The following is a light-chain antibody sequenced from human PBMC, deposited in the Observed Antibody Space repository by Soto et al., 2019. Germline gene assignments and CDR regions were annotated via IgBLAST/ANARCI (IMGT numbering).Light chain of an antibody. CDR2: GAS. CDR1: QNVSSSY. J-gene: IGKJ4*01. V-gene: IGKV3-20*01. Sequence: EIVLTQSPGTLSLSPGERATLSCRASQNVSSSYLAWYQQKPGQAPRLLIYGASSTATGIPDRFSGSGSGTDFTLTISRLEPAEFSVYYCQQYAGCPPRTFGGGTTVEIK. CDR3: QQYAGCPPRT.